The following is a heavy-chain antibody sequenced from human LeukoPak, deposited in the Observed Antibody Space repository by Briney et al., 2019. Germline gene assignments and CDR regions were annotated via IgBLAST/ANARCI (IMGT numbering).Heavy chain of an antibody. D-gene: IGHD1-1*01. Sequence: GGSLRLSCAASGFTFSSYWMSWVRQAPGKGLEWVANIKQDGSEKYYVDSVKGRFTISRDNAKNSLYLQMNSLRAEDTAVHYCARDRYRLVPYDAFDIWGQGTMVTVSS. V-gene: IGHV3-7*01. CDR1: GFTFSSYW. CDR3: ARDRYRLVPYDAFDI. J-gene: IGHJ3*02. CDR2: IKQDGSEK.